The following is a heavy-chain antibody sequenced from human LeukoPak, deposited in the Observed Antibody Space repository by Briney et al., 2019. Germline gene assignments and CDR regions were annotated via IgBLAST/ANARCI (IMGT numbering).Heavy chain of an antibody. V-gene: IGHV3-30*04. Sequence: PGRSLRLSCAASGFTFSSYAMHWVRQAPGKGLEWVAVISYDGSNKYYADSVKGRFTISRDNSKNTLYLQMNSLRAEDTAVYYCARDLGQQLNNWFDPWGQGTLVTVSS. D-gene: IGHD6-13*01. CDR3: ARDLGQQLNNWFDP. CDR2: ISYDGSNK. CDR1: GFTFSSYA. J-gene: IGHJ5*02.